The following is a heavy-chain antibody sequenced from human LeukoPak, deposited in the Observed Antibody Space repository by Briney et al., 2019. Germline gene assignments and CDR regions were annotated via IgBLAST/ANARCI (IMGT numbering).Heavy chain of an antibody. CDR2: ISSSGSTI. CDR3: ARYCSSTSCRLRFDY. J-gene: IGHJ4*02. D-gene: IGHD2-2*01. V-gene: IGHV3-11*01. Sequence: KSGGSLRLSCAASGFGFSTFWMSWVRQAPGKGLEWVSYISSSGSTIYYADSVKGRFTISRDNAKNSLYLQMNSLRAEDTAVYYCARYCSSTSCRLRFDYWGQGTLVTVSS. CDR1: GFGFSTFW.